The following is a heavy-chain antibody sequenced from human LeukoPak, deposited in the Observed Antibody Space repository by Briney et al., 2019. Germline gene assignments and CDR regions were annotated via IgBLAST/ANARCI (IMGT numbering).Heavy chain of an antibody. CDR1: GFTFSSYS. CDR2: INSGSSYM. V-gene: IGHV3-48*02. J-gene: IGHJ3*01. Sequence: TGGSLRLSCAASGFTFSSYSMNWVRQAPGKGLEWVSYINSGSSYMYYPDSVKGRFTISRDNAKNSLYLQMDSLRDEDTAVYYCAREDDDWGPNTIDVWGQGTVVTVSS. CDR3: AREDDDWGPNTIDV. D-gene: IGHD7-27*01.